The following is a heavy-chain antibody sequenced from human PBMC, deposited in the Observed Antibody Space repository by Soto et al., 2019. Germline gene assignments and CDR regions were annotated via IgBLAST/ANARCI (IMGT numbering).Heavy chain of an antibody. Sequence: SETLSLTCTVSGGSISSGDYYWSWIRQPPGKGLEWTGYIYYSGSTYYNPSLKSRVTISVDTSKNQFSLKLSSVTAADTAVYYCARAGRTYYYDSSGYRAAQFDYWGQGTLVTVSS. V-gene: IGHV4-30-4*01. CDR2: IYYSGST. CDR3: ARAGRTYYYDSSGYRAAQFDY. CDR1: GGSISSGDYY. D-gene: IGHD3-22*01. J-gene: IGHJ4*02.